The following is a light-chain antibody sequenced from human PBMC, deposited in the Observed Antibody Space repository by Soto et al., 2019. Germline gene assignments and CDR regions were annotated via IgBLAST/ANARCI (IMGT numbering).Light chain of an antibody. CDR3: QQYGSSRFT. CDR2: GAS. J-gene: IGKJ3*01. CDR1: QSISSSY. V-gene: IGKV3-20*01. Sequence: EIVLTQSPGTLSLSPGERATLSCRASQSISSSYLAWYQQKPGQAPRLLVYGASSRATGIRDRFSGSGSGTDFTLTISSLEPEDFAVYYCQQYGSSRFTFGPGTKVDIK.